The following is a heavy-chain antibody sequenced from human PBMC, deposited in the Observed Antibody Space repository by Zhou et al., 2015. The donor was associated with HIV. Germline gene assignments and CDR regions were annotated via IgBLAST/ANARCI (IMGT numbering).Heavy chain of an antibody. D-gene: IGHD1-26*01. Sequence: QVQLVQSGAEVKKPGSSVKVSCKASGGTFNTYEISWVRQAPGQGLEWMGWMNSNNGRTGYAQKFQGRVTMTRETSTRTAYLELSSLRSEDTAVYYCARGRWELPLDYWGQGTMITVSP. CDR3: ARGRWELPLDY. CDR1: GGTFNTYE. J-gene: IGHJ4*02. CDR2: MNSNNGRT. V-gene: IGHV1-8*02.